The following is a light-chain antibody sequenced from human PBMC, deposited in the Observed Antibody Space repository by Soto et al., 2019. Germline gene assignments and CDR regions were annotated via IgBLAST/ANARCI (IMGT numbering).Light chain of an antibody. CDR1: QSVSSY. Sequence: EIVLTQSPATLSLSPGERATLSCRASQSVSSYLAWYQQKPGQAPRLLIYDASNRATGIPARFSGSGSGTALTLTSSSLEPEDFAVYYCQQRSNWPLLTFGGGTKVEIK. V-gene: IGKV3-11*01. CDR2: DAS. CDR3: QQRSNWPLLT. J-gene: IGKJ4*01.